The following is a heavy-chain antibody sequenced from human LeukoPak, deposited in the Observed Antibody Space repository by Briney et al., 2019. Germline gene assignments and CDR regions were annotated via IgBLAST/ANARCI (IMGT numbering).Heavy chain of an antibody. D-gene: IGHD1-26*01. Sequence: SETLSLTCAVYGGSFSGYYWSWIRQPPGKGLEWIGEINHSGSTNYNPALKSRVTISVDAYKNQFPLKLSSVTAADTAVYYCARGARSGSYFNDYWGQGTLVTVSS. V-gene: IGHV4-34*01. CDR1: GGSFSGYY. CDR2: INHSGST. J-gene: IGHJ4*02. CDR3: ARGARSGSYFNDY.